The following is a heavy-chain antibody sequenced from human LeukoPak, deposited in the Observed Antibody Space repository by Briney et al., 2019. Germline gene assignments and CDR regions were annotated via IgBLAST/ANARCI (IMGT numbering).Heavy chain of an antibody. CDR2: IRYDGSNK. V-gene: IGHV3-30*02. J-gene: IGHJ4*02. Sequence: GGSLRLSCAASGFTFSSYGMHWVRQAPGKGLEWVAFIRYDGSNKYYADSVKGRFTISRDNSKNSLHLQMNSLRAEDTAVYYCARDQDSSSSGFDYWGQGTLVTVSS. CDR3: ARDQDSSSSGFDY. CDR1: GFTFSSYG. D-gene: IGHD6-6*01.